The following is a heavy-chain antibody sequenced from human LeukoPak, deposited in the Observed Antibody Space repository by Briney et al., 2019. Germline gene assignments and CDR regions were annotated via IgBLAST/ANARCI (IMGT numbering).Heavy chain of an antibody. Sequence: PGRSLRLSCAASGFTFSDYDMHWVRQPKGKGLEWVAAIGTAGDTYYTGSVKGRFTISRENAKNSLYLQMNSLRAGDTAVYYCARVAKERVGGVYYFDYWGQGTLVTVSS. D-gene: IGHD1-1*01. V-gene: IGHV3-13*01. CDR1: GFTFSDYD. J-gene: IGHJ4*02. CDR3: ARVAKERVGGVYYFDY. CDR2: IGTAGDT.